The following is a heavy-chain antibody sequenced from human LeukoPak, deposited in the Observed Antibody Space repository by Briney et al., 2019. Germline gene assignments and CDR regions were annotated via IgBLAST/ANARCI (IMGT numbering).Heavy chain of an antibody. CDR3: ARGGLLWFGELSGY. V-gene: IGHV3-64*01. Sequence: PGGSLRLSCAASGXTFSSYAVHWVRQAPGKGLEYVSVISSNGGSTYYANSVKGRFTISRDNSKNTLYLQMGSLRAEDMAAYYCARGGLLWFGELSGYWGQGTLVTVSS. CDR1: GXTFSSYA. J-gene: IGHJ4*02. D-gene: IGHD3-10*01. CDR2: ISSNGGST.